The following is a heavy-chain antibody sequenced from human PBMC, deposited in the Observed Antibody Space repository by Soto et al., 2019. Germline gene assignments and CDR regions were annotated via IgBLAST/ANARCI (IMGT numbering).Heavy chain of an antibody. CDR2: IIPIFGTA. CDR3: ARARQLVQRGWFDP. Sequence: SVKVSCKASGGTFISYAISLVRQAPGQGLEWMGGIIPIFGTANYAQKFQGRVTITADESTSTAYMELSSLRSEDTAVYYCARARQLVQRGWFDPWGQGTLVTVPQ. J-gene: IGHJ5*02. CDR1: GGTFISYA. D-gene: IGHD6-6*01. V-gene: IGHV1-69*13.